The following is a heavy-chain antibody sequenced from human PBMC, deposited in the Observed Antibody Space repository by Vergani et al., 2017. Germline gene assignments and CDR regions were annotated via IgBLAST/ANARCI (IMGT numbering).Heavy chain of an antibody. CDR3: ARGKLVPYYYYYGMDV. CDR2: VNHSGST. Sequence: QVPLQQWGAGLLKPSETLSLTCAVYAGSFSGYFWSWLRQPPGKGLEWIGEVNHSGSTIYNPSLKSRVTISVDTSKNQFSLKLSSVTAADTAVYYCARGKLVPYYYYYGMDVWGQGTTVTVSS. V-gene: IGHV4-34*01. CDR1: AGSFSGYF. D-gene: IGHD6-13*01. J-gene: IGHJ6*02.